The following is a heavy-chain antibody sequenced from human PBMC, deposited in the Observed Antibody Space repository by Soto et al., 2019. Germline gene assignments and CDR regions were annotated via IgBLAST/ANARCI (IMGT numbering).Heavy chain of an antibody. V-gene: IGHV4-31*03. D-gene: IGHD3-10*01. CDR2: IYYSGST. Sequence: NPSETLSLTCTFSVGSISSGGYYCSWIRQHPWKGLEWIGYIYYSGSTYYNPSLKSRVTISVDTSKNKFSLKLSSVTAADTAVYYCARDLHVRYGSGSHEGGVGVNYYYGMDVWGQGTTVSVSS. CDR3: ARDLHVRYGSGSHEGGVGVNYYYGMDV. J-gene: IGHJ6*01. CDR1: VGSISSGGYY.